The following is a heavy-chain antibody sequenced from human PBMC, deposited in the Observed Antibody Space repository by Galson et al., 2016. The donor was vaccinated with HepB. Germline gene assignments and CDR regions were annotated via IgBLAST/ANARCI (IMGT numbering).Heavy chain of an antibody. CDR1: GYTFTDYF. CDR3: ATDPFDY. J-gene: IGHJ4*02. Sequence: QSGAEVKKPGESLRISCKASGYTFTDYFLHWVRQAPGQGLEWMGWINPKTGGTNYAQKFQGRVTVTRDTSLNTAYMEVCSVRSDDTALYYCATDPFDYWGQGTLVTVSS. CDR2: INPKTGGT. V-gene: IGHV1-2*02.